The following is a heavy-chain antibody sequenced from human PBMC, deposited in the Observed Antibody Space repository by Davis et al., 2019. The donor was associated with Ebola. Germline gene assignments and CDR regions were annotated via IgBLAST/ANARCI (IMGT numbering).Heavy chain of an antibody. CDR2: GTSADT. Sequence: GESLKISCSAYGFTFGDYAINWVRQAPGKGLEWVSTYGTSADTYYADSVKGRFTISRDNSENTLYLQMNGLRVEDTAIYYCAKDTSNIWFDIWGQGTMVTVSS. D-gene: IGHD1-26*01. V-gene: IGHV3-23*01. CDR3: AKDTSNIWFDI. CDR1: GFTFGDYA. J-gene: IGHJ3*02.